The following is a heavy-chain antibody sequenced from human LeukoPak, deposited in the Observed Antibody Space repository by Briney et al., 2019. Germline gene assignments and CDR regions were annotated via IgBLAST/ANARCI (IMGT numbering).Heavy chain of an antibody. J-gene: IGHJ6*02. CDR1: GFTFSSYG. Sequence: GRSLRLSCAASGFTFSSYGMHWVRQAPGKGLEWVAFIRYDGSNKYYADFVKGRFTISRDNSKNTLYLQMNSLRAEDTAVYYCAKDTYDNSGYYSAYYYGMDVWGQGTTVTVSS. CDR2: IRYDGSNK. D-gene: IGHD3-22*01. V-gene: IGHV3-30*02. CDR3: AKDTYDNSGYYSAYYYGMDV.